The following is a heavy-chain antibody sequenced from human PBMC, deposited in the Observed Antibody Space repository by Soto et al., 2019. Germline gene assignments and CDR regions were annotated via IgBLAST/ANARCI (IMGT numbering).Heavy chain of an antibody. CDR1: GGTFSSYA. V-gene: IGHV1-69*13. Sequence: SVKVSCKASGGTFSSYAISWVRQAPGQGLEWMGGIIPIFGTANYAQKFQGRVTITADESTSTAYMELSSLRSEDTAVYYCARDRGSYFGRYFDYWGQGTLVTVSS. CDR3: ARDRGSYFGRYFDY. D-gene: IGHD1-26*01. J-gene: IGHJ4*02. CDR2: IIPIFGTA.